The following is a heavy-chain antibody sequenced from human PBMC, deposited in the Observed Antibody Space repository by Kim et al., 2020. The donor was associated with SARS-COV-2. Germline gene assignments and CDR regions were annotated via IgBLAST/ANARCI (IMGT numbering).Heavy chain of an antibody. CDR1: GFTFSSYA. J-gene: IGHJ4*02. V-gene: IGHV3-30*04. CDR3: ARPDYGDASYFDY. D-gene: IGHD4-17*01. CDR2: ISFDGNNK. Sequence: GGSLRLSCAASGFTFSSYAMHWVRQAPGKGLEWVAVISFDGNNKFYADSVKGPFTISRDNSKNALYLQMNSLGAEDTAVYYCARPDYGDASYFDYWGQGTLVTVSS.